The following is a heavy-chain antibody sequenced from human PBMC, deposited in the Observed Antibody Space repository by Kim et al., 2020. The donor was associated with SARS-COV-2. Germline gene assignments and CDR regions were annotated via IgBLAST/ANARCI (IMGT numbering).Heavy chain of an antibody. CDR2: IYHSGST. Sequence: SETLSLTCTVSGYSISSGYYWGWIRQPPGKGLEWIGSIYHSGSTYYNPSLKSRVTISVDTSKNQFSLKLSSVTAADTAVYYCARSLRLGDFDPWGQGTLVTVSS. V-gene: IGHV4-38-2*02. J-gene: IGHJ5*02. CDR3: ARSLRLGDFDP. CDR1: GYSISSGYY. D-gene: IGHD3-10*01.